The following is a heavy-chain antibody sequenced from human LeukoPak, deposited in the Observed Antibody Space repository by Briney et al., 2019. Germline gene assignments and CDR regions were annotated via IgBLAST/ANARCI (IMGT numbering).Heavy chain of an antibody. CDR1: GFTFSSYA. Sequence: GSLRLSCAASGFTFSSYAMHWVRQAPGKGLGWVAVISDDGSNKYSADSVKCRFTISRDNSKNTLYLQMNSLRAEDTAVYYCAGYGDYFDYWGQGTLVTVSS. CDR3: AGYGDYFDY. D-gene: IGHD4-17*01. J-gene: IGHJ4*02. CDR2: ISDDGSNK. V-gene: IGHV3-30*04.